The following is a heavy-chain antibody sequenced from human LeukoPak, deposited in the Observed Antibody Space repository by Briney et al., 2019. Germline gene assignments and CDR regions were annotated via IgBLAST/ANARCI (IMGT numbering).Heavy chain of an antibody. J-gene: IGHJ4*02. V-gene: IGHV4-61*05. Sequence: SETLSLTCTVSGGSISSSSYYWGWIRQPPGKGLEWIGYIYYSGSTNYNPSLKSRVTISLDTSKNQFSLKLSSVTAADTAVYYCARVGLGTTAFDYWGQGTLVTVSS. CDR1: GGSISSSSYY. D-gene: IGHD1-26*01. CDR2: IYYSGST. CDR3: ARVGLGTTAFDY.